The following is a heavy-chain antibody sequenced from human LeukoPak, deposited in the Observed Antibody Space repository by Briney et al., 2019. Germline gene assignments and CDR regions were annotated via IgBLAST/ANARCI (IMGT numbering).Heavy chain of an antibody. V-gene: IGHV4-59*01. D-gene: IGHD3-3*01. J-gene: IGHJ6*02. Sequence: SETLSLTCAVSGGSIRSYYWSWIRQPPGKGLEWIGYIYYSGSTNYNPSLKSRVTISVDTSKNQFSLKLSSVTAADTAVYYCARGGVHVYYYGMDVWGQGTTVTVSS. CDR2: IYYSGST. CDR3: ARGGVHVYYYGMDV. CDR1: GGSIRSYY.